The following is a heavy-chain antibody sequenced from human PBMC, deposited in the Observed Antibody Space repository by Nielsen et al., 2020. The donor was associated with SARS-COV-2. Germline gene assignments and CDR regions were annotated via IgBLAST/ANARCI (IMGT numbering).Heavy chain of an antibody. CDR2: INPGGGAT. Sequence: ASVKVSCKASGYKFSNYYMYWVRQAPGQGLEWLGMINPGGGATYYPRKFQGRVTMTMDTSTTTVHMELSSLRFDDTAVYFCARGSFSRDIWSGTPLDYWGQGTLVTVSS. CDR3: ARGSFSRDIWSGTPLDY. CDR1: GYKFSNYY. D-gene: IGHD3-3*01. V-gene: IGHV1-46*01. J-gene: IGHJ4*01.